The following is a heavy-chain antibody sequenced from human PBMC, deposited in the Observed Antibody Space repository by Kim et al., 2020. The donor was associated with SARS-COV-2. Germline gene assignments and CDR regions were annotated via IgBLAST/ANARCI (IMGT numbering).Heavy chain of an antibody. D-gene: IGHD2-21*01. CDR3: GVHTRRDLWDY. Sequence: GGSLRLSCTASGFTFSNFWMSWVRQAPGKGLEWVANIKQDGSETYYVGSVKGRFTISRDNAKNSLYLQMSSLRAEDTAMYYCGVHTRRDLWDYWGQGTLVTVSS. V-gene: IGHV3-7*03. CDR1: GFTFSNFW. CDR2: IKQDGSET. J-gene: IGHJ4*02.